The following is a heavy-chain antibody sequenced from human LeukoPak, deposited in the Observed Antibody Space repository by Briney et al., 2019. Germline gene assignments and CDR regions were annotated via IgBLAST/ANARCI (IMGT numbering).Heavy chain of an antibody. Sequence: ASVEVSCKASGYTFFTYGVTWVRQAPGRGLEWMGWISTYNGNTIAQKFQGRVTLTTDTSTSTAYMDLRSLKSDGTAVYYCARQYGDNSGSLDHWGQGTLVTVSS. CDR3: ARQYGDNSGSLDH. V-gene: IGHV1-18*01. CDR1: GYTFFTYG. D-gene: IGHD4-23*01. J-gene: IGHJ4*02. CDR2: ISTYNGNT.